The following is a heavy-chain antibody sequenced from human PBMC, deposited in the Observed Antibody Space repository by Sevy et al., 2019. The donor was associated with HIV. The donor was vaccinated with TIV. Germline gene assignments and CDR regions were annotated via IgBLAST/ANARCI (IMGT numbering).Heavy chain of an antibody. CDR2: IKQDGSEK. CDR1: GFTFSSYW. Sequence: GSLRLSCAASGFTFSSYWMSWVRQAPGKGLEWVANIKQDGSEKYYVDSVKGRFTISRDNAKNSLYLQMNSLRAEDTAVYHSAREGVDIVATISGFDYWGQGTLVTVSS. J-gene: IGHJ4*02. D-gene: IGHD5-12*01. V-gene: IGHV3-7*03. CDR3: AREGVDIVATISGFDY.